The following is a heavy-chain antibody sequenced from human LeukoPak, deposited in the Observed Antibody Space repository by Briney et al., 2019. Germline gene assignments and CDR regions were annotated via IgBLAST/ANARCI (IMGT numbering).Heavy chain of an antibody. J-gene: IGHJ4*02. V-gene: IGHV1-18*01. CDR1: GYTFTSYG. D-gene: IGHD3-22*01. CDR2: ISAYNGNT. Sequence: ASVKVSCKASGYTFTSYGISWVRQAPGQGLEWMGWISAYNGNTNYAQKLQGRVTMTTDTSTSTAYMELRSLRSDDTAVYYCASSHYDSSGYYFDYWGQGTLVTVSS. CDR3: ASSHYDSSGYYFDY.